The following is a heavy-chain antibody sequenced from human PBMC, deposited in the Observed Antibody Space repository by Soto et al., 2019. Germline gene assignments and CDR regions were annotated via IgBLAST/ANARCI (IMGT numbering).Heavy chain of an antibody. CDR1: GGAIRSSSYY. CDR2: IYYSGNT. CDR3: ARRPGSSVYYYYGMDV. D-gene: IGHD3-10*01. Sequence: SETLSRTCTVSGGAIRSSSYYWGWIRQPPGKGLKWIGIIYYSGNTYYNQSLKSRVTISVDTSKNKISMKQSYETAEETAVYYCARRPGSSVYYYYGMDVWGQGTTVT. J-gene: IGHJ6*02. V-gene: IGHV4-39*01.